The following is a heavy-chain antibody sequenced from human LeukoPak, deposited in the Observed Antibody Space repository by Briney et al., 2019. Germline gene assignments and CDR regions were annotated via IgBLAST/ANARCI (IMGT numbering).Heavy chain of an antibody. J-gene: IGHJ4*02. V-gene: IGHV4-59*01. Sequence: PSETLSLTCTVSGGSISSYYWSWIRQPPGKGLEWIGYIYYSGSTNYNPSLKSRVTISVDTSKNQFSLKLSSVTAADTAVYYCARGSKGGPWEPFDYWGQGTLVTVSS. CDR3: ARGSKGGPWEPFDY. CDR1: GGSISSYY. D-gene: IGHD1-14*01. CDR2: IYYSGST.